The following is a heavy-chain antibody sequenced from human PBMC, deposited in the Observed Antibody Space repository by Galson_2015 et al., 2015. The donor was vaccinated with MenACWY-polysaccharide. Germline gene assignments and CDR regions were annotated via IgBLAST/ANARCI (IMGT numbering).Heavy chain of an antibody. J-gene: IGHJ6*02. V-gene: IGHV3-7*01. CDR1: GFTFSGFW. CDR2: IKQDGSEK. CDR3: ARRHYGMEV. Sequence: SLRLSCAASGFTFSGFWMSWVRQAPGKGLEWVANIKQDGSEKYYVDSVKGRFTISRDNAKNSLYLQMNSLRAEDTAVYYCARRHYGMEVWGQGTTVTVSS.